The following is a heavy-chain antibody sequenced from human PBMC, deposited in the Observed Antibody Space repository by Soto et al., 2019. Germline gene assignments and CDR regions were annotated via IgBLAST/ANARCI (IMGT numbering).Heavy chain of an antibody. D-gene: IGHD6-6*01. J-gene: IGHJ4*02. Sequence: QVQLVQSGAEVKKPGASVKVSCKASGYTFRNYGFSWVRQAPGQGLEWMGWISGYNGNTNYAERLQGRVTMTTDTWTSTAYMELKNLRYDDPAVYYCAREGQLGYWGQGTPVTVSS. CDR3: AREGQLGY. CDR2: ISGYNGNT. CDR1: GYTFRNYG. V-gene: IGHV1-18*01.